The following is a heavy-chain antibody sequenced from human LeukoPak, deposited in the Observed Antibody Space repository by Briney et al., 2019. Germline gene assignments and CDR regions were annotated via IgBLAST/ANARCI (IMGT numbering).Heavy chain of an antibody. D-gene: IGHD3-16*02. CDR2: IYVDGST. Sequence: PGGSLRLSCAASGISVSSNYMSWVRQAPGKGLQWVSVIYVDGSTYYADSVKGTITISRDNSRNTLYLQMNSLRAEDTAVYYCARDLATRQRTGLYDSWGQGALVTVSS. CDR3: ARDLATRQRTGLYDS. CDR1: GISVSSNY. J-gene: IGHJ4*02. V-gene: IGHV3-66*01.